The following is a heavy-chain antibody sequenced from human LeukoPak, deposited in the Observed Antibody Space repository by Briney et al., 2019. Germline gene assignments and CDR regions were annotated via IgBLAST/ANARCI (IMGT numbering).Heavy chain of an antibody. Sequence: ASVNVSFKAFGYTFDTSSISWVRQAPGQRLEWMGWISPNKGNTHYAQGVQGRVTMTTDTSRTTAYMELRSLRSDDTAVYYCTRVRNSNNWWGAFDIWGQGTMITVSS. J-gene: IGHJ3*02. D-gene: IGHD1-1*01. CDR1: GYTFDTSS. V-gene: IGHV1-18*01. CDR3: TRVRNSNNWWGAFDI. CDR2: ISPNKGNT.